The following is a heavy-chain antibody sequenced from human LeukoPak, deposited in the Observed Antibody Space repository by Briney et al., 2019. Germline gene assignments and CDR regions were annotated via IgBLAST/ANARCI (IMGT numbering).Heavy chain of an antibody. CDR1: GGSISSYH. D-gene: IGHD2-15*01. V-gene: IGHV4-59*01. Sequence: SETLSLTCTVSGGSISSYHWSWIRQPPGKGLEWIGYIYYSGSTNYNPSLKSRVTISVDTSKNQFSLKLSSVTAADTAVYYCARGRYCSGGSCYYYYYGMDVWGQGTTVTVSS. CDR3: ARGRYCSGGSCYYYYYGMDV. CDR2: IYYSGST. J-gene: IGHJ6*02.